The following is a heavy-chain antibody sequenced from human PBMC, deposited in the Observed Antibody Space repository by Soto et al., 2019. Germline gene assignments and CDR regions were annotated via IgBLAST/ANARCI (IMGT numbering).Heavy chain of an antibody. J-gene: IGHJ3*02. CDR2: ISTSGRT. CDR3: TRLHLPGLQGAFDI. Sequence: QVQLQESGAGLVKPSETLSLTCSVSGGYINSDYWTWVLQSAGKGLEWIGRISTSGRTTYKPSLMTLVPVSIDTSRNQFSLTLISVTAADTALYYCTRLHLPGLQGAFDIWGQGTMVTVSS. D-gene: IGHD2-2*01. CDR1: GGYINSDY. V-gene: IGHV4-4*07.